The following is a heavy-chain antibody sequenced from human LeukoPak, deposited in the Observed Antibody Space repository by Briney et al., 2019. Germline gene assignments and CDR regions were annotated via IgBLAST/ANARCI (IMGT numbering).Heavy chain of an antibody. CDR1: GDSINTKSYS. Sequence: ASETLSLTCTVSGDSINTKSYSGGWIRHPPGKGLEWIGSIYYSGNTYYNPSLKSRVTLSIDTSKNQFSLRLSSVTAADTAVYYCARHSYGTFDYWGQGTLVTVSS. D-gene: IGHD5-18*01. CDR2: IYYSGNT. J-gene: IGHJ4*02. V-gene: IGHV4-39*01. CDR3: ARHSYGTFDY.